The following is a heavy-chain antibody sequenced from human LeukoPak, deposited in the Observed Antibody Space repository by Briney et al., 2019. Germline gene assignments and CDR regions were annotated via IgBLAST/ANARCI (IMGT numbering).Heavy chain of an antibody. CDR3: ARGRIQLWLNY. V-gene: IGHV4-34*01. CDR2: INHSGST. D-gene: IGHD5-18*01. J-gene: IGHJ4*02. Sequence: SETLSLTCAVYGGSFSGYCWSWIRQPPGKGLEWIGEINHSGSTNYNPSLKSRVTISVDTPKNQFSLKLSSVTAADTAVYYCARGRIQLWLNYWGQGTLVTVSS. CDR1: GGSFSGYC.